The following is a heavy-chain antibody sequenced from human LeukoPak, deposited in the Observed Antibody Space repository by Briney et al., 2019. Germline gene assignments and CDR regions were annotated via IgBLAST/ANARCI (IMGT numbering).Heavy chain of an antibody. V-gene: IGHV1-69*01. J-gene: IGHJ5*02. CDR3: ARKAGGRLDLGWLDP. Sequence: GSSVKVSCKASGGTFSSYAISWVRQAPGQGLAWMGGIIPIFGTANYAQKFQGRVTITADESTSTAYMELSSLRSEDTAVYYCARKAGGRLDLGWLDPWGQGTLVTVSS. CDR2: IIPIFGTA. D-gene: IGHD2-2*03. CDR1: GGTFSSYA.